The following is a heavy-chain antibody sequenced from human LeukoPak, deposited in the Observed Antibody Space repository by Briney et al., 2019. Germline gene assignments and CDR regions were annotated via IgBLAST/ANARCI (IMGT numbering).Heavy chain of an antibody. Sequence: GASLRLSCAASGFTFSSYAMSWVRQAPGKGLEWVSAISGSGGSTYYADSVKGRFTISRDNSKNTLYLQRNSLRAEDTAVYYCAKDPLYYYDSSGYSLDYWGQGTLVTVSS. CDR1: GFTFSSYA. D-gene: IGHD3-22*01. CDR2: ISGSGGST. J-gene: IGHJ4*02. V-gene: IGHV3-23*01. CDR3: AKDPLYYYDSSGYSLDY.